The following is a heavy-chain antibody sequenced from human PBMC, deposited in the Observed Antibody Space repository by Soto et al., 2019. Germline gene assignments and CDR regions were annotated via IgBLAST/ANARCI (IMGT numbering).Heavy chain of an antibody. V-gene: IGHV4-34*01. CDR3: ARGRRNWFDT. Sequence: SETLSLTCAVYGGSFSGYYWSWIRQPPGKGLEWIGEINHSGSTNYNPSLKSRVTISVDTSKNQFSLKLSSVTAADTAVYYCARGRRNWFDTWGQRTLVTVPS. CDR2: INHSGST. CDR1: GGSFSGYY. J-gene: IGHJ5*02.